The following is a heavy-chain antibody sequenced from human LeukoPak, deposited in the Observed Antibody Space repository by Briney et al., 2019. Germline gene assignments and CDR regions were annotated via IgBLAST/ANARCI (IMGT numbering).Heavy chain of an antibody. CDR2: IYTSGST. D-gene: IGHD1-1*01. J-gene: IGHJ3*02. CDR1: GGSISSYY. Sequence: SETLSLTCTVSGGSISSYYWSWIRQSGGKGLEWIGRIYTSGSTNYNPSLKSRVTMSVDTSKNQFSLELSSVTAADTAVYYCARDLGTGRAFDIWGQGTMVTVSS. V-gene: IGHV4-4*07. CDR3: ARDLGTGRAFDI.